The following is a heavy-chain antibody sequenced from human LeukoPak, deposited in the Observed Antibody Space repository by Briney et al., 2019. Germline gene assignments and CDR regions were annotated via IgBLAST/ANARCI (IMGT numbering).Heavy chain of an antibody. D-gene: IGHD4-17*01. CDR2: IYYSGST. J-gene: IGHJ6*03. CDR3: ARLRNYYMDV. CDR1: GGSISSYY. V-gene: IGHV4-59*01. Sequence: PSETLSLTCTVSGGSISSYYWSWIRQPPGKGLGWIGYIYYSGSTNYNPSLKSRVTISVDTSKNQFSLKLSSVTAADTTVYYCARLRNYYMDVWGKGTTVTVSS.